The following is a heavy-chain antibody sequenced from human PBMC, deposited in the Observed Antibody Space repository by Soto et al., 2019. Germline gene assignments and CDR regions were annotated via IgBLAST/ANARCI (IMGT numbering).Heavy chain of an antibody. Sequence: QLQLQESGPGLVKPSETLSLTCTVSGGSIRSSNYFWGWIRQSPGKGLEWIGSIYYSGSTYYNPSLESRVTISVDTSKNQFSLKLRSVTAADTAVYYCARRVSDYFGPWGQGTLVTVSS. V-gene: IGHV4-39*01. CDR1: GGSIRSSNYF. CDR3: ARRVSDYFGP. CDR2: IYYSGST. D-gene: IGHD3-10*01. J-gene: IGHJ4*02.